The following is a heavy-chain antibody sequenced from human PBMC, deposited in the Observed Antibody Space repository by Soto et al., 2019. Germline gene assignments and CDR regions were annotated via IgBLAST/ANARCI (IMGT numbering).Heavy chain of an antibody. CDR2: IIAILGIA. CDR3: ARDGFGTDYCDDYYFDY. D-gene: IGHD4-17*01. CDR1: GGTFSSYT. J-gene: IGHJ4*02. V-gene: IGHV1-69*08. Sequence: QVQLVQSGAEVKKPGSSLKVSCKASGGTFSSYTISWVRQAPGKGLEWMGRIIAILGIANYAQKFQGRVTITADKSTSTAYRELSSLKSEDTAVYYCARDGFGTDYCDDYYFDYWGQGTLVTVSS.